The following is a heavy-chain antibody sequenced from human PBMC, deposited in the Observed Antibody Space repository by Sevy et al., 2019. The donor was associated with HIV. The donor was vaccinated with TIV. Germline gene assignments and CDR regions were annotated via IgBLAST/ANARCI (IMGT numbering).Heavy chain of an antibody. V-gene: IGHV3-30*02. CDR3: AKNTAAVGVGGFDY. CDR2: IQFDGSSQ. D-gene: IGHD2-8*01. CDR1: GFTFSYSG. Sequence: QAGGSLRLSCAASGFTFSYSGMHWVRQAPGKGLEWLTFIQFDGSSQYYADSVKGRFTILRDNSKNTLYLQRNSLRGDDTAVYYCAKNTAAVGVGGFDYWGQGALVTVSS. J-gene: IGHJ4*02.